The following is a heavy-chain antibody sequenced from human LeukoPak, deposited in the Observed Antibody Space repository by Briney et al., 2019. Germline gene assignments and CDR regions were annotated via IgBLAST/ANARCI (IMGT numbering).Heavy chain of an antibody. CDR2: IDSDGSIT. J-gene: IGHJ6*03. CDR3: ARASLYYYDYMDV. V-gene: IGHV3-74*01. CDR1: GFTFSRYW. Sequence: GGSLRLSCAASGFTFSRYWMHWVRQAPGKGLVWVSRIDSDGSITSHADSVEGRFTISRDNAKNTLYLQMNSLRAEDTAVYYCARASLYYYDYMDVWGKGTTVTVSS.